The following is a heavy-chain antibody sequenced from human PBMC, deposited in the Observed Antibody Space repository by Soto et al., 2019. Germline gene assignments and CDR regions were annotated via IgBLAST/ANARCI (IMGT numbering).Heavy chain of an antibody. V-gene: IGHV3-9*01. CDR2: ISWNSGNI. Sequence: EVQLEESGGALVQPGRSLRLSCAASGFTFDDYDMHWVRQVLGKGLAWVSSISWNSGNIGYADSVKGRFTTSRDNAKISLYLQMNSLRPEDTALYYCVRSKSGYSYGTPFDYWGQGTLVTVSS. CDR1: GFTFDDYD. D-gene: IGHD5-18*01. CDR3: VRSKSGYSYGTPFDY. J-gene: IGHJ4*02.